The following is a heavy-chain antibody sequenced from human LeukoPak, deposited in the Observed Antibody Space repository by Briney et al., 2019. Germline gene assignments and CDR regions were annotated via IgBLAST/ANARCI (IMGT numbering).Heavy chain of an antibody. J-gene: IGHJ4*02. V-gene: IGHV3-66*02. Sequence: GGSLRLSCAASGFTVSSDYMSWVRQAPGKGLEWVSIIYSGGDTYYAGSVKGRFTISRDNSKNTLYLQMNSLRAEDTAVYYCARDRYSTIFGGWGQGTLVTVSS. CDR1: GFTVSSDY. CDR3: ARDRYSTIFGG. CDR2: IYSGGDT. D-gene: IGHD3-3*01.